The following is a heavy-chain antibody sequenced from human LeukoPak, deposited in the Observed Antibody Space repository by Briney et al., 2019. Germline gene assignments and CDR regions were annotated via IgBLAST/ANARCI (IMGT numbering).Heavy chain of an antibody. CDR2: ISWNSGSI. CDR3: AKDFSSSSVVGYFDY. Sequence: SGGSLRLSCAASGFTFDDYAMHWVRQAPGKGLEWVSGISWNSGSIGYADSVKGRFTISRGNAKNSLYLQMNSLRAEDTALYYCAKDFSSSSVVGYFDYWGQGTLVTVSS. J-gene: IGHJ4*02. D-gene: IGHD6-6*01. CDR1: GFTFDDYA. V-gene: IGHV3-9*01.